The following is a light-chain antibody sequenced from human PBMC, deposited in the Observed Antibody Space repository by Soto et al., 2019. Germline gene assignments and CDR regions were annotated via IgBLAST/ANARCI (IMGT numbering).Light chain of an antibody. Sequence: EIVFTQSPITLSFSPLERATLSCRASQSVSSSSLAWYQQKPGQAPRLLIYGASSRATGAPDRFSGSGSGTDFTLTISRLEPEDFAVYYCQQYGNSPRTFGQGTKVDIK. CDR1: QSVSSSS. CDR2: GAS. J-gene: IGKJ1*01. V-gene: IGKV3-20*01. CDR3: QQYGNSPRT.